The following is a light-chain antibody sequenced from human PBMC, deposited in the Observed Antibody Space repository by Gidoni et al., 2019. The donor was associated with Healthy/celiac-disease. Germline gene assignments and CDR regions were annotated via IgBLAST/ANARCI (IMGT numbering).Light chain of an antibody. CDR3: QQYNSYSEYT. Sequence: DLQMTPSPSTLSASVGDRVTITCRASQSISSWLAWYQQKPGKAPKLLIYDASSLESGVPSRFSGSGSGTEFTLTISSLQPDDFATYYCQQYNSYSEYTFGQGTKLEIK. J-gene: IGKJ2*01. CDR1: QSISSW. CDR2: DAS. V-gene: IGKV1-5*01.